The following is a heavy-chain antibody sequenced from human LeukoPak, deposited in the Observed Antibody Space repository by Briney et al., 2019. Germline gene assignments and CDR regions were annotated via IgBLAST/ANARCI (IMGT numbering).Heavy chain of an antibody. Sequence: SETLSLTCAVYGGSFSGYYWSWIRQPPAKGLEWIGEINHSGNTNYNPSLKSRVTISVDTYKIQFSLKLSSVTAADTAVYYCARVLLPIVVVPAAFFDYWGQGTLVTVSS. V-gene: IGHV4-34*01. CDR2: INHSGNT. CDR3: ARVLLPIVVVPAAFFDY. D-gene: IGHD2-2*01. J-gene: IGHJ4*02. CDR1: GGSFSGYY.